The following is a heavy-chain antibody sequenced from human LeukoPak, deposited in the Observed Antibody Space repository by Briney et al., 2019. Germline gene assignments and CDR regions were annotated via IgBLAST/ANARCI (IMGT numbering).Heavy chain of an antibody. CDR3: ARAPAVAGTSYYFDY. CDR2: IYHSGST. Sequence: PSGTLSLTCAVSGGSISSSNWWSWVRQPPGKGLEWIGEIYHSGSTNYNPSLKSRVTTSVDKSKNQFSLKLSSVTAADTAVYYCARAPAVAGTSYYFDYWGQGTLVTVSS. CDR1: GGSISSSNW. V-gene: IGHV4-4*02. J-gene: IGHJ4*02. D-gene: IGHD6-19*01.